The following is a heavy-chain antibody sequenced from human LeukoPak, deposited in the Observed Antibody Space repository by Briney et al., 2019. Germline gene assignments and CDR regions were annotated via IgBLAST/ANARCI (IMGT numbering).Heavy chain of an antibody. CDR1: GGSFSGYY. D-gene: IGHD3-22*01. J-gene: IGHJ4*02. CDR3: ARAPGGAKTRHLYYDSSGYAP. CDR2: INHSGST. Sequence: SETLSLTCAVYGGSFSGYYWSWIRQPPGKGLEWIGEINHSGSTNYNPSLKSRVTISVDTSKNQFSLKLSSVTAADTAVYYCARAPGGAKTRHLYYDSSGYAPWGQGTLVTVSS. V-gene: IGHV4-34*01.